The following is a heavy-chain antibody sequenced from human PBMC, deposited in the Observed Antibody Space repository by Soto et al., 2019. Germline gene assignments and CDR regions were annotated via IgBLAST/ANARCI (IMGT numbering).Heavy chain of an antibody. V-gene: IGHV3-23*01. CDR1: GFPFRTYA. Sequence: EVQLLESGGGLVQPGGSLRLSCAASGFPFRTYAMNWVRQAPGKGLEWVSTISGGAFSKDYAHSVKGRFTVSRDNSKGAVYLQMTSLRAEDTAAYYCVKGIHSNGFRTDLYNFDRWGQGTLVTVSS. CDR2: ISGGAFSK. D-gene: IGHD3-22*01. J-gene: IGHJ4*02. CDR3: VKGIHSNGFRTDLYNFDR.